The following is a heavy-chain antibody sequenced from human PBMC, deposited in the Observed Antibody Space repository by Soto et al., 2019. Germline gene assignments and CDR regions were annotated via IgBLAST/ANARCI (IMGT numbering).Heavy chain of an antibody. CDR3: AKEAPAAEMLVKGYYYYGMDV. J-gene: IGHJ6*02. D-gene: IGHD2-2*01. CDR1: GFTFSSYA. CDR2: ISGSGGST. V-gene: IGHV3-23*01. Sequence: GGSLRLSCAASGFTFSSYAMSWVRQAPGKGLEWVSAISGSGGSTYYADSVKGRFTISRDNSKNTLYLQMNSLRAEDTAVYYCAKEAPAAEMLVKGYYYYGMDVWGQGTTVTVSS.